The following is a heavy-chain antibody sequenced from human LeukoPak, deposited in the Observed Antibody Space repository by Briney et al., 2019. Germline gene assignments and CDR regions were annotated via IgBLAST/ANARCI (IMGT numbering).Heavy chain of an antibody. D-gene: IGHD1-7*01. CDR2: IWSDGSSQ. Sequence: GRSLRLSCAASGFTFSSYGMHWVRQAPGKGLEWVALIWSDGSSQSYADSVKGRFTISSDNSKDTLYLQMNSLRAEDTAVYYCASTNAYNRDYSYYYGVDVWGQGTTVTVSS. CDR3: ASTNAYNRDYSYYYGVDV. V-gene: IGHV3-33*01. J-gene: IGHJ6*02. CDR1: GFTFSSYG.